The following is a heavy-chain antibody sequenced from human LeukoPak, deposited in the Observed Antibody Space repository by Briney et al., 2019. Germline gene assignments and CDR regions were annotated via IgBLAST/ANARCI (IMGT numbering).Heavy chain of an antibody. CDR1: GFTFSRYG. D-gene: IGHD3-10*01. CDR3: AREWRWFGELLYN. CDR2: IWYDGSNK. J-gene: IGHJ4*02. Sequence: PGRSLRLSCAPSGFTFSRYGMHWVRQAPGKGLEWVAVIWYDGSNKYYADSEKGRFTISRDNSKNTLYLQMNSLRAEDTAVYYCAREWRWFGELLYNWGQGTLVTVSS. V-gene: IGHV3-33*01.